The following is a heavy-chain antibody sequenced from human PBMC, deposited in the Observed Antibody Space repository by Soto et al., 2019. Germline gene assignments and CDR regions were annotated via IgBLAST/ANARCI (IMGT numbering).Heavy chain of an antibody. CDR2: ISGGGGSI. CDR1: GFNFNTYA. V-gene: IGHV3-23*01. D-gene: IGHD3-10*02. J-gene: IGHJ3*01. Sequence: SGGSLRLSCTASGFNFNTYAMSWVRQAPGKGLEWVSGISGGGGSIHYVDSVKGRFTISRDNSKNTLYLQMSSLRGEDTAVYYCAKGKSSNYVSHAFDVWGQGTMVTVSS. CDR3: AKGKSSNYVSHAFDV.